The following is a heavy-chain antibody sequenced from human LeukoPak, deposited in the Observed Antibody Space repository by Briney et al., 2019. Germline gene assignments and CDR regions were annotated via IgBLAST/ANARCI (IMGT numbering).Heavy chain of an antibody. V-gene: IGHV1-3*01. CDR1: GYTFTSYA. D-gene: IGHD4-17*01. Sequence: APVTVSCKASGYTFTSYAMHWVRQAPGQRLEWMGWINAGNGNTKYSQKFQGRVTITRDTSASTAYMELSSLRSEDTAVYYCARDYGDYLLNYWGQGTLVTVSS. J-gene: IGHJ4*02. CDR2: INAGNGNT. CDR3: ARDYGDYLLNY.